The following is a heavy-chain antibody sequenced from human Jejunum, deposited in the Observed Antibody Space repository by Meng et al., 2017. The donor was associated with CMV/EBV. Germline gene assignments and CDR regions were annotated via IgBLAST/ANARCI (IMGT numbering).Heavy chain of an antibody. J-gene: IGHJ4*02. CDR2: THYSGSA. V-gene: IGHV4-59*03. CDR1: GGPITSYY. D-gene: IGHD1/OR15-1a*01. Sequence: CTVSGGPITSYYWTWIRQPPGKGLEWIGYTHYSGSALYNPALKSRVTMSVDTSKHQFSLKLSSATSADTAVYYCAKWNSDWNSFDSWGQGTLVTVSS. CDR3: AKWNSDWNSFDS.